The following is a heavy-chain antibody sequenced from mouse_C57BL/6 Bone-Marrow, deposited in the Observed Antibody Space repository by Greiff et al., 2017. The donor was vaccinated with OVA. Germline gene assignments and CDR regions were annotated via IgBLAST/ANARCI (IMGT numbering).Heavy chain of an antibody. CDR3: ASYYYGSFAY. V-gene: IGHV2-2*01. J-gene: IGHJ3*01. Sequence: VQGVESGPGLVQPSQSLSITCTVSGFSLTSYGVHWVRQSPGKGLEWLGVIWSGGSTDSNAAFISRLSISKDNSKSQVFFKMNSLQADDTAIYYCASYYYGSFAYWGQGTLVTVSA. CDR1: GFSLTSYG. D-gene: IGHD1-1*01. CDR2: IWSGGST.